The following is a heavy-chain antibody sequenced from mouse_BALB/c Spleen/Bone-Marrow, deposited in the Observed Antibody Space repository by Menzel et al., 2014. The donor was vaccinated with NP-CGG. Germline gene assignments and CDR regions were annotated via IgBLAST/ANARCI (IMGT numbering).Heavy chain of an antibody. CDR3: TRSGPGFAY. Sequence: QVQLQQSGAELVKPGASVKSSCKASGYTFTSYYMYWVKQRPGQGLEWIGEINPSSGGTNFNEKVKSKATLTVDKSSSTAYIQLSSLTSEDSAVYYCTRSGPGFAYWGQGTLVTVSA. V-gene: IGHV1S81*02. CDR2: INPSSGGT. J-gene: IGHJ3*01. CDR1: GYTFTSYY.